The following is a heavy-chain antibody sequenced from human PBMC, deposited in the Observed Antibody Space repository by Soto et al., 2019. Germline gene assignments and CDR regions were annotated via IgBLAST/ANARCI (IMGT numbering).Heavy chain of an antibody. Sequence: QITLKESGPTLMKPTQTLTLTCTFSGFSLSTSGVGVGWIRQPPGKALEWLARIYWNDDKRYSPSLKSRLTITKDTSKNQVVLTMTNMDPVDTGTYYCAHDYYDGSGYYPHDAFDIWGQGTMVTVSS. CDR3: AHDYYDGSGYYPHDAFDI. CDR1: GFSLSTSGVG. CDR2: IYWNDDK. J-gene: IGHJ3*02. V-gene: IGHV2-5*01. D-gene: IGHD3-22*01.